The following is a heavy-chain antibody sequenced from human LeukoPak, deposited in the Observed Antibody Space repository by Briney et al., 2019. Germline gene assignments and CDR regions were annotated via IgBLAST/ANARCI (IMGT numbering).Heavy chain of an antibody. CDR2: ISAYNGNT. CDR3: ARGEQSGVYYDFWSGSLFDY. CDR1: GYTFTSYD. V-gene: IGHV1-18*01. J-gene: IGHJ4*02. D-gene: IGHD3-3*01. Sequence: ASVKVSCKASGYTFTSYDINWVRQATGQGLEWMGWISAYNGNTNYAQKLQGRVTMTTDTSTSTAYMELRSLRSDDTAVYYCARGEQSGVYYDFWSGSLFDYWGQGTLVSVSS.